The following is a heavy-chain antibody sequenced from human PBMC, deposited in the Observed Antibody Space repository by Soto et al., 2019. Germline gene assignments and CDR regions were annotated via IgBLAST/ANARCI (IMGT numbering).Heavy chain of an antibody. J-gene: IGHJ6*02. CDR1: GFTFDDYA. Sequence: SLRLSCAASGFTFDDYAMHWVRQAPGKGLEWVSGISWNSGSIGYADSVKGRFTISRDNAKNSLYLQMNSLRAEDTALYYCAKDVAAAGNDGMDVWGQGTTVTVSS. D-gene: IGHD6-13*01. V-gene: IGHV3-9*01. CDR2: ISWNSGSI. CDR3: AKDVAAAGNDGMDV.